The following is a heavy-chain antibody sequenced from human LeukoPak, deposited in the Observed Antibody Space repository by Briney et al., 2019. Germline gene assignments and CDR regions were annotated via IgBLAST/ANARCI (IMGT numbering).Heavy chain of an antibody. V-gene: IGHV3-30-3*01. J-gene: IGHJ4*02. CDR1: GFTFSSYA. Sequence: PGGSLRLSCAASGFTFSSYAMHWVRQAPGKGLEWVAVVSYDRSNKYYADSVKGRFTISRDNSKNTLYLQMNSLRAEDTAVYYCARGMTTVTPFDYWGQGTLVTVSS. D-gene: IGHD4-17*01. CDR3: ARGMTTVTPFDY. CDR2: VSYDRSNK.